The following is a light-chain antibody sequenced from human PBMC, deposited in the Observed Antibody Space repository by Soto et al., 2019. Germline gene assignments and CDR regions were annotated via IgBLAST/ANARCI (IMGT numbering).Light chain of an antibody. CDR1: SSDVGGYNY. V-gene: IGLV2-14*01. CDR3: SSYTGSSTPV. Sequence: QSALTQPASVSGSPGQSITISCTGTSSDVGGYNYVSWYQHHPGKAPKLMIYEVSNRPSGVSNRFSGSKSGNTASLTISGLQAEDEADYYCSSYTGSSTPVFGGGTKPTVL. J-gene: IGLJ3*02. CDR2: EVS.